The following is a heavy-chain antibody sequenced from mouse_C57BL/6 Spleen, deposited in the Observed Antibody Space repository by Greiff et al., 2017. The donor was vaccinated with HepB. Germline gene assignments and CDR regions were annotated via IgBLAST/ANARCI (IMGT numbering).Heavy chain of an antibody. CDR3: ARMIYDGNYYAMDY. Sequence: VQLQQSGPGLVQPSQNLSIPCTVSGFSLTSYGVHWVRQSPGKGLEWLGVIWSGGSTDYNAAFISRLSISKDNSKSQVFFKMNSLQADDTAIYYCARMIYDGNYYAMDYWGQGTSVTVSS. CDR1: GFSLTSYG. J-gene: IGHJ4*01. D-gene: IGHD2-3*01. CDR2: IWSGGST. V-gene: IGHV2-2*01.